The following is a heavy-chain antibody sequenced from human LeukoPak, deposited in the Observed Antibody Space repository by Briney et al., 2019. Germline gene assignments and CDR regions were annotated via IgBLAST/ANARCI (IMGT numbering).Heavy chain of an antibody. J-gene: IGHJ4*02. CDR2: ISYDGSNK. Sequence: PGGSLRLSCAASGFTFSSYDMHWVRQAPGKGLEWVASISYDGSNKYYADSVKGRFTISRDNSKNTLYLQMNSLRAEDTAVYYCAKSSNIVATMDYWGQGTLVTVSS. V-gene: IGHV3-30*18. CDR3: AKSSNIVATMDY. CDR1: GFTFSSYD. D-gene: IGHD5-12*01.